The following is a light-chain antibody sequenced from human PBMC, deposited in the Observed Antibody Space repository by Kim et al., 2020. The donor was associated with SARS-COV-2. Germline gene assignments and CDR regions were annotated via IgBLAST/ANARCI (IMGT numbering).Light chain of an antibody. J-gene: IGKJ2*01. CDR1: RSRGGSY. CDR2: GAS. CDR3: QQLSSSPSHT. Sequence: SPGGSTALLCSTSRSRGGSYLAWYQQKPGQAPRLLMYGASTRATGIPVRFSGSGSGTDFTLTINRLEPEDSAVYYCQQLSSSPSHTFGQGTKLEI. V-gene: IGKV3-20*01.